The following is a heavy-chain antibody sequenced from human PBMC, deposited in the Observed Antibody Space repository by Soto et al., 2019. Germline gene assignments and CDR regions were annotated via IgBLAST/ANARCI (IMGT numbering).Heavy chain of an antibody. CDR1: SSYA. V-gene: IGHV3-23*01. CDR3: ANSGWYNPDGYFQH. CDR2: ISGSGGST. Sequence: EVQLLESGGGLVQPGGSLRLSCAASSSYAMSWVRQAPGKGLEWVSGISGSGGSTCYADSVKGRFTISRDNSKNTLYLQMNSLRAEDTAVYYCANSGWYNPDGYFQHWGQGTLVTVSS. D-gene: IGHD6-19*01. J-gene: IGHJ1*01.